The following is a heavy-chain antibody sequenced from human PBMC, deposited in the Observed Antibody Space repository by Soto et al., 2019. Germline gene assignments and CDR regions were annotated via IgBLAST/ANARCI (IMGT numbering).Heavy chain of an antibody. J-gene: IGHJ4*02. V-gene: IGHV3-30-3*01. CDR3: ARGYGIVPGFGY. CDR2: ISNDGNKK. D-gene: IGHD3-9*01. CDR1: GFTFSTDA. Sequence: QVQLVESGGGVVQPGRSLRLSCAASGFTFSTDAIHWVRQAPGKGLEWVAAISNDGNKKYYADSVKGRYTISRDNSKNTLYLQMNSLRIEDTAVYYCARGYGIVPGFGYWGQGTLVTVSS.